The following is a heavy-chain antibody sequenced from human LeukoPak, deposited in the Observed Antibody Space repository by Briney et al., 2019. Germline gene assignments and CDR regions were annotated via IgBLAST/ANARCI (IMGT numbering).Heavy chain of an antibody. CDR1: GYTFIGYY. CDR3: ARGTVDDAFDI. D-gene: IGHD2-2*01. J-gene: IGHJ3*02. Sequence: ASVKVSCKASGYTFIGYYFHGVRRAPRQGLEWLGWINPNSGGTNYAQKFQGRVTMTRDTSISTAYMELSRLRSDDTAVYSCARGTVDDAFDIWGQGTMVTVSS. V-gene: IGHV1-2*02. CDR2: INPNSGGT.